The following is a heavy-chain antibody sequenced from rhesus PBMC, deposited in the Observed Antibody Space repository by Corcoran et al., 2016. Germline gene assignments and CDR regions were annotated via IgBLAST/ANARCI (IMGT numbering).Heavy chain of an antibody. V-gene: IGHV4-106*01. CDR2: IFGSGGGA. J-gene: IGHJ4*01. CDR3: ARADWGDYWFGY. D-gene: IGHD3-34*01. CDR1: GGSISDDYY. Sequence: QVQLQESGPGLVKPSETLSLTCAVSGGSISDDYYWSWIRQPPGKGLEWIGYIFGSGGGANYDPSLTNRVTIPIDTPKNQFSLKLSSVTAADTAVYCCARADWGDYWFGYWGQGVLVTVSS.